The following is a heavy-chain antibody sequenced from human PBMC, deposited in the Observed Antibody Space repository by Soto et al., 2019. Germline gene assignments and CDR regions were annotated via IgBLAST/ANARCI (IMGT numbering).Heavy chain of an antibody. D-gene: IGHD3-10*01. CDR3: ARDKSITMVRGVLDY. V-gene: IGHV1-2*02. Sequence: ASVNVSCKSSGYTFTGYDMHWVRQAPGQGLEWMGWINPNSGGTNYAQKFQGRVTMTRDTSISTAYMELSRLRSDDTAVYYCARDKSITMVRGVLDYWGQGTLVTVSS. CDR1: GYTFTGYD. CDR2: INPNSGGT. J-gene: IGHJ4*02.